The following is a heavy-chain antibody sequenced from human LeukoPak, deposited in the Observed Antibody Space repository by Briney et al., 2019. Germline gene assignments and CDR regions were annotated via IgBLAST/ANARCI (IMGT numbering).Heavy chain of an antibody. D-gene: IGHD2-21*02. CDR1: RFTFSSYA. Sequence: GGSLRLSCAASRFTFSSYAMSWVRQAPGKGLEWVSSISSSSSYIYYADSVKGRLTISRDNAKNSLYLQMNSLRAEDTAVYYCARGLYCGGDCYPTHFDYWGQGTLVTVSS. CDR3: ARGLYCGGDCYPTHFDY. CDR2: ISSSSSYI. V-gene: IGHV3-21*01. J-gene: IGHJ4*02.